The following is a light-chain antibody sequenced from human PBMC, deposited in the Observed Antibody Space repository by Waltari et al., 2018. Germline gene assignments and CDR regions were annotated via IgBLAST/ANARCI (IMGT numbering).Light chain of an antibody. CDR3: QHYVRLPAT. Sequence: EIVLTQSPGSLSSSPGESVPLPCRASQSVSRALAWYQQKPGQAPRLLIFGASNRATGIPDRFSGSGSETDFSLTISRLEPEDFAVYYCQHYVRLPATFGRGTKVEIK. V-gene: IGKV3-20*01. J-gene: IGKJ1*01. CDR2: GAS. CDR1: QSVSRA.